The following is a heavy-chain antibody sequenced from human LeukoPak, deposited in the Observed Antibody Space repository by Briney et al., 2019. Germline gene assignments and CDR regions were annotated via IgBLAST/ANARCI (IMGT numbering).Heavy chain of an antibody. Sequence: GGSLRLSCAAPGITFSNYNMNWVRQAPGKGLEWISSITSSSSYTFYADSVKGRFTISRDNAKNSLYLQMNSLRVEDTAVYYCARDPYNGAYSEGYYYYFMDVWGKGTAVTVSS. D-gene: IGHD1-1*01. CDR3: ARDPYNGAYSEGYYYYFMDV. V-gene: IGHV3-21*01. CDR1: GITFSNYN. J-gene: IGHJ6*03. CDR2: ITSSSSYT.